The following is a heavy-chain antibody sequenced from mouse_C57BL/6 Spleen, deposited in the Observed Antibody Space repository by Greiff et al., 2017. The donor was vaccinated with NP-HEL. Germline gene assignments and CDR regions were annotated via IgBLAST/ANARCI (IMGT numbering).Heavy chain of an antibody. D-gene: IGHD4-1*01. V-gene: IGHV1-64*01. J-gene: IGHJ2*01. CDR1: GYTFTSYW. CDR3: ARWDTNWDVYGVDY. Sequence: QVQLKQPGAELVKPGASVKLSCKASGYTFTSYWMHWVKQRPGQGLEWIGMIHPNSGSTNYNEKFKSKATLTVDKSSSTAYMQLSSLTSEDSAVYYCARWDTNWDVYGVDYWGQGTTLTVSS. CDR2: IHPNSGST.